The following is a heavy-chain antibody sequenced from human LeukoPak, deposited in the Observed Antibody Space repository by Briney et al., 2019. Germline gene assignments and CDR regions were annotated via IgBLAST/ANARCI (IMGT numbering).Heavy chain of an antibody. CDR3: ARDPKGSPIDY. CDR2: VSGSGGST. V-gene: IGHV3-23*01. J-gene: IGHJ4*02. D-gene: IGHD1-26*01. Sequence: PGGSLRLSCAASGFTFSGYAMSWVRQAPGKGLGWVSIVSGSGGSTYYADSVKGRFTISRDSSKNTLYLQMNSLRAEDTAVYYCARDPKGSPIDYWGQGTLVTVSS. CDR1: GFTFSGYA.